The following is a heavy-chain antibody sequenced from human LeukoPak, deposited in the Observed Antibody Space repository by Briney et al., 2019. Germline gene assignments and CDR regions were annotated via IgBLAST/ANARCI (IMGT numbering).Heavy chain of an antibody. V-gene: IGHV4-34*01. D-gene: IGHD3-22*01. J-gene: IGHJ4*02. CDR3: SRGCTYDSSGYYQGDFDY. Sequence: SETLSLTCAVYGGSFSGYCWSWIRQPPGKGLEWIGEINHSGSTNYNPSLKSRVTISVDTSKNQFSLKLSSVTAADTAVYYCSRGCTYDSSGYYQGDFDYWGQGTLVTVSS. CDR2: INHSGST. CDR1: GGSFSGYC.